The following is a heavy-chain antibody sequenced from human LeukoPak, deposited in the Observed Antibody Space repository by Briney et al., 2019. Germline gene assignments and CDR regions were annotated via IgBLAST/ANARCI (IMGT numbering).Heavy chain of an antibody. D-gene: IGHD1-26*01. V-gene: IGHV3-30*18. CDR3: AKARAGATVDAFDI. CDR1: GLTFSSYG. Sequence: GRSLRLSCAASGLTFSSYGMHWVRQAPGKGLEWVAVISYDGSNKYYADSVKGRFTISRDNSKNTLYLQMNSLRAEDTAVYYCAKARAGATVDAFDIWGQGTMVTVSS. J-gene: IGHJ3*02. CDR2: ISYDGSNK.